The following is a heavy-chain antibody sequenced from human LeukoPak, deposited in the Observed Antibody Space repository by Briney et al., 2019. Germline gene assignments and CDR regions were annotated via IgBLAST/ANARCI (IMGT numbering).Heavy chain of an antibody. D-gene: IGHD2-2*01. V-gene: IGHV3-21*01. Sequence: GGSLGLSCAAPGFTFSSFGLTWVRQPPGKGLGWFSSISSSSSYIYYADSVKGRFTISRDNAKNSLYLQMNSLRAEDTAVYYCARDLYQLLFGMDVWGQGTTVTVSS. CDR1: GFTFSSFG. J-gene: IGHJ6*02. CDR3: ARDLYQLLFGMDV. CDR2: ISSSSSYI.